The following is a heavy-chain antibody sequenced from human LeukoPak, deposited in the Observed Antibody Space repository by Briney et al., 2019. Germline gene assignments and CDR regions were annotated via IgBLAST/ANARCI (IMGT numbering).Heavy chain of an antibody. CDR3: AFWVGAFDI. V-gene: IGHV3-7*01. D-gene: IGHD3-16*01. CDR1: TFTFSTFW. J-gene: IGHJ3*02. Sequence: GGSLRLSCAASTFTFSTFWMNWVRQAPGKGLEWVANIKQDGSEKNYVDSVKGRFTISRDNAKNSLFLQMNSLRAEDTAVYYCAFWVGAFDIWGQGTMVTVSS. CDR2: IKQDGSEK.